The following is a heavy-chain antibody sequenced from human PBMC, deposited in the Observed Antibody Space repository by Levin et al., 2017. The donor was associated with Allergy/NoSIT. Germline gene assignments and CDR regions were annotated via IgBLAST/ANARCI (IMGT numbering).Heavy chain of an antibody. Sequence: SQILSLTCAISGDSVSSNSAAWNWIRQSPSRGLEWLGRTYYRSKWYNDYAVSVKSRITINPDTSKNQFSLQLNSVTPEDTAVYYCARVGVRRGYSYGIFDYWGQGTLVTVSS. D-gene: IGHD5-18*01. V-gene: IGHV6-1*01. CDR3: ARVGVRRGYSYGIFDY. J-gene: IGHJ4*02. CDR2: TYYRSKWYN. CDR1: GDSVSSNSAA.